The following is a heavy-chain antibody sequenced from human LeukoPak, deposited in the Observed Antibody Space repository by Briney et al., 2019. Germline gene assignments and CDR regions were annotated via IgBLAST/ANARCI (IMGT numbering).Heavy chain of an antibody. V-gene: IGHV3-21*01. D-gene: IGHD3-10*01. CDR2: ISSSSGYI. CDR3: ARQGPGYWYFDL. J-gene: IGHJ2*01. Sequence: GVSLRLSCAASGFTFISYSMNWLRQAPGKGLEWVSSISSSSGYIYYADSVKGRFTISRDNAKNSLYLQMNSLRAEDTAVYYCARQGPGYWYFDLWGRGTLVTVSS. CDR1: GFTFISYS.